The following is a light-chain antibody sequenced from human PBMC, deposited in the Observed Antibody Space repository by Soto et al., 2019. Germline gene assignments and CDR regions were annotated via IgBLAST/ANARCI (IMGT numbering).Light chain of an antibody. J-gene: IGLJ3*02. CDR3: SSFTSSRTQV. CDR1: SSDVGGYNY. V-gene: IGLV2-14*01. CDR2: EVN. Sequence: QSALTQPASVSGSPGQSITISCTGTSSDVGGYNYVSWYQQHPGKAPKLMIVEVNNRPSGVSDRFSGSKSGNTDSLTISGLQAEDEADYYCSSFTSSRTQVLGGVTKLTVL.